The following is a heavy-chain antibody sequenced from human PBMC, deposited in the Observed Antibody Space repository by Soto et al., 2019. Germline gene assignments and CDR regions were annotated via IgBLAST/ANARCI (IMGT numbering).Heavy chain of an antibody. D-gene: IGHD3-22*01. V-gene: IGHV3-48*03. Sequence: PGGSLRLSCAASGFTFSVYEMNWVRQAPGKGLEWVSFISRGGSPIYYADSVKGRFTISRDDAKSSLYLQMNSLRVEDTAVYFCVRDGYYFDCSGIADDPVDIWGPATLVTVS. CDR1: GFTFSVYE. J-gene: IGHJ3*02. CDR2: ISRGGSPI. CDR3: VRDGYYFDCSGIADDPVDI.